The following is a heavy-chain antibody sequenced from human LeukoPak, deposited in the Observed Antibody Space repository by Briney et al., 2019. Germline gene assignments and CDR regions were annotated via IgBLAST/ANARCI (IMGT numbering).Heavy chain of an antibody. D-gene: IGHD6-19*01. Sequence: GGSLRLSCAASGFTFSTYAMSWVRQAPGKGLEWVSAISGRGDTTYYADSVKGRSTISRDNSKNTLYLQMNSLRAEDTAVYYCAKREYSSAFDYWGQGTLVTVSS. J-gene: IGHJ4*02. CDR1: GFTFSTYA. CDR2: ISGRGDTT. V-gene: IGHV3-23*01. CDR3: AKREYSSAFDY.